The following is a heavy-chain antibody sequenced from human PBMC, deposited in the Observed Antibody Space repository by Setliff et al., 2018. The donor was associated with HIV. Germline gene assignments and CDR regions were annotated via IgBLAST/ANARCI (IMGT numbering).Heavy chain of an antibody. Sequence: ASEKVSCKASGYSLRSFAMNWVRQAPGQGLEWMGWTNTYTGKPTYAQGFTERFVFSLDTSVSTAYLQIDSLKDEDTAIYYCARNEEGLFNYWGQGTPVTVSS. V-gene: IGHV7-4-1*01. CDR1: GYSLRSFA. J-gene: IGHJ4*02. CDR2: TNTYTGKP. D-gene: IGHD1-1*01. CDR3: ARNEEGLFNY.